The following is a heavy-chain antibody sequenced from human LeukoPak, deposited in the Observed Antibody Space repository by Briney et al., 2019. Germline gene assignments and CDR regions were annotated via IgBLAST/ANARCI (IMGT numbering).Heavy chain of an antibody. J-gene: IGHJ3*02. V-gene: IGHV6-1*01. CDR1: GDSVSSNTAA. CDR2: TYYRSKWFN. CDR3: ARGMAVALGAFDI. D-gene: IGHD6-19*01. Sequence: SQTLSLTCALSGDSVSSNTAAWSWIRQSPSRGLEWLGRTYYRSKWFNEYALSVKSRISVNPDTSKNQFSLQLNSVTPEDTAVYYCARGMAVALGAFDIWGQGTMVTVSS.